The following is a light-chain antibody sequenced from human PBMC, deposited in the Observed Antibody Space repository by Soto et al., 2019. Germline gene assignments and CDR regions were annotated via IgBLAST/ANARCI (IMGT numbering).Light chain of an antibody. CDR1: SSDVGGFDH. CDR2: DVS. J-gene: IGLJ1*01. Sequence: QSVLTQPASVSGSPGQSITISCTGASSDVGGFDHVSWYQQHPGKVPRLLIYDVSSRPSGVSDRFSGSKSGNTASLTISGLQAEDEADYYYNSFTTTDTYVFGTGTKVTVL. V-gene: IGLV2-14*03. CDR3: NSFTTTDTYV.